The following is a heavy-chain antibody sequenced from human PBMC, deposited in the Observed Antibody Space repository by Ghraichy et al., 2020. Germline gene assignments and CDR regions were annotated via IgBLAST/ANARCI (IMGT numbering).Heavy chain of an antibody. V-gene: IGHV3-30-3*01. J-gene: IGHJ3*02. CDR2: ISYDGSNK. CDR3: ARLAYCGGDCYFGAFDI. D-gene: IGHD2-21*02. CDR1: GFTFSSYA. Sequence: GGSLRLSCAASGFTFSSYAMHWVRQAPGKGLEWVAVISYDGSNKYYADSVKGRFTISRDNSKNTLYLQMNSLRAEDTAVYYCARLAYCGGDCYFGAFDIWGQGTMVTVSS.